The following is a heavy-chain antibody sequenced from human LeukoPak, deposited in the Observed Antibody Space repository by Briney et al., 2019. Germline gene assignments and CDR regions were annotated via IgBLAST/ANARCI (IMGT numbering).Heavy chain of an antibody. D-gene: IGHD4-23*01. V-gene: IGHV1-69*13. CDR2: IIPIFGTA. CDR3: ARDWDYGGKSGYNWFDP. Sequence: ASVKVSCKASGGTFSSYAISWVRQAPGQGLEWMGGIIPIFGTANYAQKFQGRVTITADESTSTAYMELRSLRSDDTAVYYCARDWDYGGKSGYNWFDPWGQGTLVTVSS. J-gene: IGHJ5*02. CDR1: GGTFSSYA.